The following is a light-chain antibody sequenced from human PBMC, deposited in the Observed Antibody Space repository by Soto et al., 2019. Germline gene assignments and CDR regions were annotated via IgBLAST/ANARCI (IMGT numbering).Light chain of an antibody. Sequence: QSVLTQPPSASGSPGQSVTISCTGTSSDVGGYNYVSWYQQRPGKAPKLMIYEDSKRPSGVPDRFSGSKSGTSASLAISGLQAEDEADYYCQSYDSSLSGYVFGTGTKVTVL. V-gene: IGLV2-8*01. CDR2: EDS. J-gene: IGLJ1*01. CDR1: SSDVGGYNY. CDR3: QSYDSSLSGYV.